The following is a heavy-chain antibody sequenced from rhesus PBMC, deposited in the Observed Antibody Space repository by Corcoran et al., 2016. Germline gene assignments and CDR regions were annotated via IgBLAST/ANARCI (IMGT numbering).Heavy chain of an antibody. CDR1: GGSISRNY. V-gene: IGHV4-173*01. D-gene: IGHD1-1*01. Sequence: QLQLQESGPGLVKPSETLSLTCAVSGGSISRNYWCWIRQPPGKGLEWIGRISGSGASNDYNPSLKSRVTMSTDKSKNQFSLKLSSVTAADTAVYYCAKTGTGYWGQGVLVTVSS. J-gene: IGHJ4*01. CDR3: AKTGTGY. CDR2: ISGSGASN.